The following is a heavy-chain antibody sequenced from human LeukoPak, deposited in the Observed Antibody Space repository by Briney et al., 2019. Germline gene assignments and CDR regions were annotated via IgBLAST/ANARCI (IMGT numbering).Heavy chain of an antibody. J-gene: IGHJ4*02. Sequence: SETLSLTCAVYGGSFSGYYWSWIRQPPGKGLEWIGEIHQSGSTNYNPSLKSRVTISKDMSKKQFSLKLSSVTAADTAIYYCARGERGVRGVPNKALHFDFWGQGTLVTVSS. CDR2: IHQSGST. V-gene: IGHV4-34*01. CDR1: GGSFSGYY. D-gene: IGHD3-10*01. CDR3: ARGERGVRGVPNKALHFDF.